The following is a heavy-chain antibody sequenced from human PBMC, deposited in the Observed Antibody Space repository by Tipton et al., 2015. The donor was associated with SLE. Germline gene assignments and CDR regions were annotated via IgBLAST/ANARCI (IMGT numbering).Heavy chain of an antibody. J-gene: IGHJ4*02. CDR3: ARKGVATMRY. CDR2: IYHSGIT. Sequence: TLSLTCTLSGGSISTYYWSWIRQPPGKGLEWIGNIYHSGITYYNPSLKSRVTISLDTSKNQFSLKLSSVTAADTAVYYCARKGVATMRYWGQGILVTVSS. D-gene: IGHD5-12*01. V-gene: IGHV4-59*04. CDR1: GGSISTYY.